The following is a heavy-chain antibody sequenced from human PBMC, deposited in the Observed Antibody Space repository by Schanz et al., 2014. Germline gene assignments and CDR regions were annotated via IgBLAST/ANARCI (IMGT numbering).Heavy chain of an antibody. D-gene: IGHD2-2*01. CDR3: ARAARRTRVVPLYFDY. J-gene: IGHJ4*02. CDR1: GFTVSSNH. V-gene: IGHV4-34*01. CDR2: INHGGST. Sequence: VQLVESGGGLVQPGGSLRLSCAASGFTVSSNHMSWVRQAPGKGLEWIAEINHGGSTNYNPSLKSRVTISVDTSKNQFSLKLRSVTAADTAVYYCARAARRTRVVPLYFDYWGQGTLVTVSS.